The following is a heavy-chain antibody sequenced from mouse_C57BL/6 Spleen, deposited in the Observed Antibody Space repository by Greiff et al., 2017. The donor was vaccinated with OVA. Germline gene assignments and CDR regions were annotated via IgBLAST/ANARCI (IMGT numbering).Heavy chain of an antibody. CDR3: ARGGIYYDPYYFDY. CDR1: GYTFTDYN. J-gene: IGHJ2*01. CDR2: INPNNGGT. V-gene: IGHV1-22*01. Sequence: EVKLEESGPELVKPGASVKMSCKASGYTFTDYNMHWVKQSHGKSLEWIGYINPNNGGTSYNQKFKGKATLTVNKSSSTAYMELRSLTSEDSAVYYCARGGIYYDPYYFDYWGQGTTLTVSS. D-gene: IGHD2-4*01.